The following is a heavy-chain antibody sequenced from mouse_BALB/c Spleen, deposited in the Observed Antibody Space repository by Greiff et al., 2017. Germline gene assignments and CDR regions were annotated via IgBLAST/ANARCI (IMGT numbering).Heavy chain of an antibody. CDR2: INPSSGYT. Sequence: QVQLQQSGAELARPGASVKMSCKASGYTFTSYTMHWVKQRPGQGLEWIGYINPSSGYTNYNQKFKDKATLTADKSSSTAYMQLSSLTSEDSAVYYCATYGYDVSYYYAMDYWGQGTSVTVSS. V-gene: IGHV1-4*01. CDR3: ATYGYDVSYYYAMDY. D-gene: IGHD2-2*01. CDR1: GYTFTSYT. J-gene: IGHJ4*01.